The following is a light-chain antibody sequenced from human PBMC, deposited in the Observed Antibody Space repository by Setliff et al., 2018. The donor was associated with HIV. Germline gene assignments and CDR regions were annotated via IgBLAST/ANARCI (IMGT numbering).Light chain of an antibody. J-gene: IGLJ3*02. CDR2: EVS. CDR1: SGDVGGYNY. CDR3: SSYTRSSTLV. Sequence: QSVLTQPPSASGSPGQSVTISCTGTSGDVGGYNYVSWYQHHPGRAPKLMIYEVSNRPSGVSNRFSGSKSGNTASLTISGLQAEDEADYYCSSYTRSSTLVFGGGTKVT. V-gene: IGLV2-14*01.